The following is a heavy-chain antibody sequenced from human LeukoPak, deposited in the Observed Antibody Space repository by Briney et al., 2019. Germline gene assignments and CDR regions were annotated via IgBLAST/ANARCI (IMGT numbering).Heavy chain of an antibody. CDR1: GFTFSSYA. Sequence: GGSLRLSCAASGFTFSSYAMSWVRQAPGKGLEWVSAISGSGGSTYYADPVKGRFTISRDNSKNTLYLQMNSLRAEDTAVYYCAKIGGGDFWIDYFDYWGQGTLVTVSS. CDR2: ISGSGGST. D-gene: IGHD3-3*01. CDR3: AKIGGGDFWIDYFDY. V-gene: IGHV3-23*01. J-gene: IGHJ4*02.